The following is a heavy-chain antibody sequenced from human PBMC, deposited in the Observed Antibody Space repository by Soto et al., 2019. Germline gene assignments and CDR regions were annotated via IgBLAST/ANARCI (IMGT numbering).Heavy chain of an antibody. J-gene: IGHJ6*02. V-gene: IGHV1-18*01. CDR3: ARPTDFYYYAMDV. CDR1: GYTFTSFG. Sequence: QVQLVQSGADVKKPGASVKVSCKASGYTFTSFGINWVRQAPGQGLEWMGWISGYNGNTNYAQNLQDRVTMTRDTSTSTAYMELRSLRSDDTAVYYCARPTDFYYYAMDVWGQGPRSPSP. CDR2: ISGYNGNT.